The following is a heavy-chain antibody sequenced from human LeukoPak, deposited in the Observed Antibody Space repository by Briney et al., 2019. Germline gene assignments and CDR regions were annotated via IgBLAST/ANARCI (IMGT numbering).Heavy chain of an antibody. V-gene: IGHV3-21*01. D-gene: IGHD3-10*01. CDR2: ISSSGTYV. J-gene: IGHJ4*02. Sequence: PGGSLRLFCAASGFTFSSYSMNWVRQAPGKGLEWVSSISSSGTYVYYADSVKGRFTISRDNAKNSLSLQMNSLRADDAAVYYCARGQGSGSYLLMDYWGQGTLVTASS. CDR3: ARGQGSGSYLLMDY. CDR1: GFTFSSYS.